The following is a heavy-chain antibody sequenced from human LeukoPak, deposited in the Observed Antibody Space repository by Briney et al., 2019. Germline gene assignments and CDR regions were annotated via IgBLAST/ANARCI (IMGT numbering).Heavy chain of an antibody. D-gene: IGHD6-19*01. CDR3: AKGIYSSGWSYFDY. CDR1: GFTFSNSA. V-gene: IGHV3-23*01. CDR2: LSGSGITT. Sequence: GGSLRLSRAASGFTFSNSAMSWVRQAPGKGLEWVSTLSGSGITTYYADSVKGRFTISRDNSKNTLYLQMNSLRAEDTAVYYCAKGIYSSGWSYFDYWATEPWSPSPQ. J-gene: IGHJ4*01.